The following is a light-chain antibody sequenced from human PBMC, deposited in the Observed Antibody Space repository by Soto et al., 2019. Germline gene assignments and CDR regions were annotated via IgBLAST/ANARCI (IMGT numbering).Light chain of an antibody. CDR1: QGISSA. CDR2: DAS. J-gene: IGKJ4*01. CDR3: QQFNSYLPLT. V-gene: IGKV1-13*02. Sequence: AIQLTQSPSSLSASVGDRVTITCRASQGISSALAWYQQKPGKAPKLLIYDASSLESGVPSRFSGSVSGTDFTLTISSLQPEDFATYYCQQFNSYLPLTFGGGTKVEIK.